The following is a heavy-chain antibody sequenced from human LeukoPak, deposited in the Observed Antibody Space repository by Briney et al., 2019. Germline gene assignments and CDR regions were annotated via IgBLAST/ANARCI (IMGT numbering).Heavy chain of an antibody. Sequence: ASVKVSCKASGYTFTGYYMHWVRQAPGQGLEWMGWINPNSGGTNYAQKFQGRVTMTRDTSISTAYMELSSLRSEDTAVYYCARVGLTVVSASYFQHWGQGTLVTVSS. J-gene: IGHJ1*01. CDR2: INPNSGGT. D-gene: IGHD4-23*01. CDR3: ARVGLTVVSASYFQH. CDR1: GYTFTGYY. V-gene: IGHV1-2*02.